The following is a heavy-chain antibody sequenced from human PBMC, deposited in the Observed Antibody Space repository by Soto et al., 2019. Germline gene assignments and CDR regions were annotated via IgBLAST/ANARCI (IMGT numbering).Heavy chain of an antibody. V-gene: IGHV1-18*01. J-gene: IGHJ5*02. CDR2: IYTYNGNR. CDR3: ARDRLRGYDSCGFYP. CDR1: GYSFSSYG. Sequence: QVQLVQSGAELRKPGASVKFSCKASGYSFSSYGINWVRQAPGQGLEWMGGIYTYNGNRNYAQKFEDRVTMTTATSINTVYMELRSLKSDDTAIYYCARDRLRGYDSCGFYPWGQGTLVTVSS. D-gene: IGHD3-22*01.